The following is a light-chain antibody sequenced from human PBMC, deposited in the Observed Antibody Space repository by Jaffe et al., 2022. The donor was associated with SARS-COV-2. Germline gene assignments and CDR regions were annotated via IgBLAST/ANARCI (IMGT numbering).Light chain of an antibody. V-gene: IGLV2-23*01. J-gene: IGLJ1*01. CDR3: CSYAGGSAYV. CDR1: SSDVGIYDL. CDR2: EGS. Sequence: QSALTQPASVSGSPGQSITISCTGSSSDVGIYDLVSWFQQYPGKAPTVMIYEGSKRPSGVSYRFSGSKSGNTASLTISGLQAEDEADYYCCSYAGGSAYVFGTGTKVTVL.